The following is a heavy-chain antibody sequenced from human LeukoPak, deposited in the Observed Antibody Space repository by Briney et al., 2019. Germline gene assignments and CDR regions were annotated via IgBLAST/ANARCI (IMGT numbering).Heavy chain of an antibody. CDR1: GFTFSSYA. CDR2: ISGSGGST. D-gene: IGHD3-9*01. CDR3: AKEPFLYYDILTGYYPEYYFDY. V-gene: IGHV3-23*01. J-gene: IGHJ4*02. Sequence: PGGSLRLSCAASGFTFSSYAMSWVRQAPGKGLEWVSAISGSGGSTYYADSVKGRFTISRDNSKNTLYLQMNSLRAEDTAVYYCAKEPFLYYDILTGYYPEYYFDYWGQGTMVTVSS.